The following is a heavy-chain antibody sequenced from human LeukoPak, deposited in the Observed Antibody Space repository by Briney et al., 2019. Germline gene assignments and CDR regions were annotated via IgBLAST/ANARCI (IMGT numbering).Heavy chain of an antibody. D-gene: IGHD3-22*01. CDR2: IIPILGIA. V-gene: IGHV1-69*04. CDR1: GGTFSSYA. CDR3: ARDQYYYDSSGREGYHFDY. J-gene: IGHJ4*02. Sequence: SVKVSCKASGGTFSSYAISWVRQAPGQGLEWMGRIIPILGIANYAQKFQGRVTITADKSTSTAYMELSSLRSEDTAVYYCARDQYYYDSSGREGYHFDYWGQGTLVTVSS.